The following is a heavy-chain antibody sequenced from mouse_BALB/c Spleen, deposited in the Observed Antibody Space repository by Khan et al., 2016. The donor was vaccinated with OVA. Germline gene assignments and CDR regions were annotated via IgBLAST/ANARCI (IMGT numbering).Heavy chain of an antibody. V-gene: IGHV1-4*01. Sequence: VQLQQSGAELARPGASVKMSCKASGYTFTSNTMHWVKQRPGQGLEWIGYINPRSSYTNYNQKFKDKATLTADKSSSTAYMQLSSLTSEVSAVYYCARRTTDYAMDYWGQGTSVTVSS. CDR3: ARRTTDYAMDY. CDR1: GYTFTSNT. D-gene: IGHD2-14*01. J-gene: IGHJ4*01. CDR2: INPRSSYT.